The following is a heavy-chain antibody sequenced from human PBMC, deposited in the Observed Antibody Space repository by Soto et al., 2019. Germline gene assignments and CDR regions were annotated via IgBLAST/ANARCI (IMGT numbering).Heavy chain of an antibody. J-gene: IGHJ3*02. CDR3: AKGEMATIGPDAFDI. CDR2: ISWNSGSI. CDR1: GFTFDDYA. V-gene: IGHV3-9*01. D-gene: IGHD5-12*01. Sequence: EVQLVESGGGLVQPGRSLRLSCAASGFTFDDYAMHWVRQAPGKGLEWVSGISWNSGSIGYADSVKGRFTISRDNAKNSLYLQMNSLRAEDTALYYCAKGEMATIGPDAFDIWGQGTMVTVSS.